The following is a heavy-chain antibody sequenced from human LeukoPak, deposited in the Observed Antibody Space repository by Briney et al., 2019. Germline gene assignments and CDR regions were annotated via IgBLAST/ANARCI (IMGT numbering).Heavy chain of an antibody. CDR1: GGSISSYY. D-gene: IGHD5-18*01. CDR2: IYYSGST. Sequence: SEILSLTCTVSGGSISSYYWSWIRQPPGKGLEWIGYIYYSGSTNYNPSLKSRVTISVDTSKNQFSLKLSSVTAADTAVDYCARLVRDTAMVRGYYFDYWGQGTLVTVSS. CDR3: ARLVRDTAMVRGYYFDY. J-gene: IGHJ4*02. V-gene: IGHV4-59*08.